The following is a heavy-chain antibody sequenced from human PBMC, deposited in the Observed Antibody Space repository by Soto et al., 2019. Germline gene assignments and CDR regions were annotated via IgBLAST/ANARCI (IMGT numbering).Heavy chain of an antibody. CDR3: ARGVLRYFDWLEDYYYYYGMDV. CDR1: GGSFSGYY. D-gene: IGHD3-9*01. V-gene: IGHV4-34*01. Sequence: SETLSLTCAAYGGSFSGYYWSWIRQPPGKGLEWIGEINHSGSTNYNPSLKSRVTISVDTSKNQFSLKLSSVTAADTAVYYCARGVLRYFDWLEDYYYYYGMDVWGQGTTVTVSS. J-gene: IGHJ6*02. CDR2: INHSGST.